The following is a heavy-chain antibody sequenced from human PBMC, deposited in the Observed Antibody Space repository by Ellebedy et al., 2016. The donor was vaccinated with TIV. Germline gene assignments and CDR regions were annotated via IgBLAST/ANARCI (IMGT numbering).Heavy chain of an antibody. J-gene: IGHJ6*02. CDR2: IYYSGST. Sequence: SETLSLTCTVSGGSISSGDYYWSWIRQPPGKGLEWIGYIYYSGSTNYNPSLKSRVTISVDTSKNQFSLKLSSVTAADTAVYYCARDQPIYGMDVWGQGTTVTVSS. CDR1: GGSISSGDYY. CDR3: ARDQPIYGMDV. V-gene: IGHV4-61*08.